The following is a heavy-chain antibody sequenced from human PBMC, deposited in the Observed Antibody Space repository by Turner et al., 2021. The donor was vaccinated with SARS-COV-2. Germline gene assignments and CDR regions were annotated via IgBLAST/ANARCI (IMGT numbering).Heavy chain of an antibody. D-gene: IGHD1-1*01. V-gene: IGHV4-39*01. CDR3: ARLRPTQNFDY. J-gene: IGHJ4*02. CDR1: GGSISSSSSY. Sequence: QLQLQESGPGLVKPSETLSLTCTVSGGSISSSSSYWGWIRQPPGKGLEWIGSIYYSGSTYYNQSLKSRVTISVDTSKNQFSLKLSSVTAADTAVYYCARLRPTQNFDYWGQGTLVTVSS. CDR2: IYYSGST.